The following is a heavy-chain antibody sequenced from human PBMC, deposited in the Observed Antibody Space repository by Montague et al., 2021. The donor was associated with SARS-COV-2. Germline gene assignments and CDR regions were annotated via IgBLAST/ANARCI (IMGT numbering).Heavy chain of an antibody. CDR1: GASISSYY. CDR3: AASAWTNGYFDF. CDR2: IYYSGST. D-gene: IGHD1/OR15-1a*01. V-gene: IGHV4-59*08. J-gene: IGHJ4*02. Sequence: SETLSLTCTVSGASISSYYWSWIRQPPGKGLECIGYIYYSGSTNYNPSLRSRASISLDTANNQFSLKMASVTAADTAVYFCAASAWTNGYFDFWGQGFLVTASS.